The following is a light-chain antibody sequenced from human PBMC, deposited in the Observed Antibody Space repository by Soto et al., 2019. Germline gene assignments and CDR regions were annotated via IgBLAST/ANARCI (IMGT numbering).Light chain of an antibody. V-gene: IGLV2-23*01. Sequence: QSALTQPASVSGSPGQSITISCTGTSSDIGSYNLVSWYQQHPGKAPKFMIYEGSKRPSGVSNRFAGSKSCNTASLTISGLQAEDEADYYCCSYAGSSSWVFGGGTKLTVL. CDR2: EGS. J-gene: IGLJ3*02. CDR3: CSYAGSSSWV. CDR1: SSDIGSYNL.